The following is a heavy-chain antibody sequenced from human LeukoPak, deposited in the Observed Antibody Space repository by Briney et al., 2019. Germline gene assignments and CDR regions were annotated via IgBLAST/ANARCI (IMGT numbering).Heavy chain of an antibody. CDR2: ITGGSGAK. Sequence: GGSLRVSCTASGFTFSSFAMSWVRQAPGKGLEWVSTITGGSGAKYYADSVKGRFTISRDNSKDTLYLQMHSLRAEDTAVYFCAKDTPLTTYTRGWSSNSFDYWGEGALVAVSS. CDR1: GFTFSSFA. V-gene: IGHV3-23*01. D-gene: IGHD6-19*01. J-gene: IGHJ4*02. CDR3: AKDTPLTTYTRGWSSNSFDY.